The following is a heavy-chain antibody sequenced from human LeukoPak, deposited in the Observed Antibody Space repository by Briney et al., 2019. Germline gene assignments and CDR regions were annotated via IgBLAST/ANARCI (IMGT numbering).Heavy chain of an antibody. CDR1: GDSFSKYC. CDR3: ASRVLASSAFDY. J-gene: IGHJ4*02. CDR2: INDSGST. V-gene: IGHV4-34*01. Sequence: SETLSLTCAVYGDSFSKYCWSWLREPPGKGVEWIGEINDSGSTNYNPSLKRRVTTSVDTSKNQFSLKLSSVTAADTAVYYCASRVLASSAFDYWGQGTLVTVSS. D-gene: IGHD5-12*01.